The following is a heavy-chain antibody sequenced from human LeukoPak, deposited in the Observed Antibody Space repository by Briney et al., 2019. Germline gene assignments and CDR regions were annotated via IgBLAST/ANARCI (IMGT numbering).Heavy chain of an antibody. CDR3: ARVAMTTVTIRYYYYMDV. CDR1: GFTFSSYW. V-gene: IGHV3-7*01. Sequence: GGSLRLSCAASGFTFSSYWMSWVRQTPGKGLEWVAHIKQDGSEKYYVDSVKGRFTISRDNAKNSLYLQMNSLRAEDTAVYYCARVAMTTVTIRYYYYMDVWGKGTTVTVSS. CDR2: IKQDGSEK. J-gene: IGHJ6*03. D-gene: IGHD4-17*01.